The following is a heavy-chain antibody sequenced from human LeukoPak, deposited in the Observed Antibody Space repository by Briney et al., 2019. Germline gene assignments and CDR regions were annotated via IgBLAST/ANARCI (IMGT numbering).Heavy chain of an antibody. V-gene: IGHV3-23*01. D-gene: IGHD3-22*01. CDR1: GFTFSSYA. Sequence: GGALRLSCAPSGFTFSSYAMSWVRQAPGKGLEWVAVISGGGSGTYYADSVRGRFTISRDNSKNTVYLQMNSLRAEDTAIYYCAKAVGSSGYFSRDAFDIWGQGTMVTVSS. J-gene: IGHJ3*02. CDR2: ISGGGSGT. CDR3: AKAVGSSGYFSRDAFDI.